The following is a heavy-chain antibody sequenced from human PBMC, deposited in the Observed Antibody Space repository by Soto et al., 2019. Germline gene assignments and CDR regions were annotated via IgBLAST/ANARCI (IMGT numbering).Heavy chain of an antibody. CDR3: ARGRAYDFWSGYFPAMNYYYYYGMDV. D-gene: IGHD3-3*01. J-gene: IGHJ6*02. V-gene: IGHV4-30-4*01. CDR1: GGAISSGDYY. Sequence: PAETLSLTCTVSGGAISSGDYYWVCIGQPPGNGLEWIGYIYYSGSTYYNPSLKSRVTISVDTSKNQFSLKLSSVTAADTAVYYCARGRAYDFWSGYFPAMNYYYYYGMDVWGQGTTVTVSS. CDR2: IYYSGST.